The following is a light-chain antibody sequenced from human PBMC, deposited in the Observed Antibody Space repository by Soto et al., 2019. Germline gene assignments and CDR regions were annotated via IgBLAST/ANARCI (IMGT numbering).Light chain of an antibody. CDR2: DAS. CDR3: QLRSNWPPTWT. V-gene: IGKV3-11*01. CDR1: QSVSSY. Sequence: EIVLTQSPATLSLSPGERATLSCRASQSVSSYLAWYQQKPGQAPRLLIYDASSRATGIPARFSGSGSGTVLTLSISSLEPEDFAVYYCQLRSNWPPTWTFGQGTKVEIK. J-gene: IGKJ1*01.